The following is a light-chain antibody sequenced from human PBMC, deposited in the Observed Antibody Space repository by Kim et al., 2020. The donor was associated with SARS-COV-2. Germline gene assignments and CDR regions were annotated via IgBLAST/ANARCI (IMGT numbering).Light chain of an antibody. CDR1: QSVSSSY. V-gene: IGKV3-20*01. CDR2: GAS. CDR3: QQYARSPPYT. J-gene: IGKJ2*01. Sequence: SPGERVTLSCRASQSVSSSYLAWYQQRPGQAPRLLIYGASSRATGIPDRFSGSGSGTDFTLTVSRLEPEDFAVYYCQQYARSPPYTFGQGTKLEI.